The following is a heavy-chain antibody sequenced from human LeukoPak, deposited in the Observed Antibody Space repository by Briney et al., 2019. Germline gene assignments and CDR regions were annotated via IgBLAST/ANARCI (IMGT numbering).Heavy chain of an antibody. CDR3: ARLGLHGSGTYYFFDY. Sequence: ASVKVSCKASGQSLTGYFIHWVRQAPGQGLEWVGRIDPNTGDTIYAQSFQGRVTVTSATSISTAYMELSRLTSDDTAVYFCARLGLHGSGTYYFFDYWGQGTLVTVSS. D-gene: IGHD3-10*01. J-gene: IGHJ4*02. V-gene: IGHV1-2*06. CDR2: IDPNTGDT. CDR1: GQSLTGYF.